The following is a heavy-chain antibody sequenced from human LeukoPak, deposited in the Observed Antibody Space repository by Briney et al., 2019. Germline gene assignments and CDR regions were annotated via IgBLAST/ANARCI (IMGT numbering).Heavy chain of an antibody. CDR2: VNAGNGNT. V-gene: IGHV1-3*01. Sequence: ASVKVSCKASGYTFTSYAMHWVRQAPGQRLEWMGWVNAGNGNTNYAQKLQGRVTMTTDTSTSTAYMELSSLRSEDTAVYYCARTRSSSSSWYGQFDYWGQGTLVTVSS. J-gene: IGHJ4*02. CDR3: ARTRSSSSSWYGQFDY. CDR1: GYTFTSYA. D-gene: IGHD6-13*01.